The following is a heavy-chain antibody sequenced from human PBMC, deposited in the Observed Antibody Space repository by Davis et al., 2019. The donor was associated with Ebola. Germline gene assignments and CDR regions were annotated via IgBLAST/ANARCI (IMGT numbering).Heavy chain of an antibody. Sequence: GESLKISCKGSGYSFTSYWIGWVRQMPGKGLEWMGIIYPGDSDTRYSPSFQGQVTISADKSISTAYLQWSSLKVSDTAIYYCARRGYCSGSACPWGWFDPWGQGTQVLVSS. V-gene: IGHV5-51*01. CDR1: GYSFTSYW. D-gene: IGHD2-15*01. CDR2: IYPGDSDT. CDR3: ARRGYCSGSACPWGWFDP. J-gene: IGHJ5*02.